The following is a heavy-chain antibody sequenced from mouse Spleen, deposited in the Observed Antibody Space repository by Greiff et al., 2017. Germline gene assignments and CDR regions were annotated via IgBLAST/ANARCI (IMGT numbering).Heavy chain of an antibody. V-gene: IGHV1-53*01. J-gene: IGHJ3*01. Sequence: QVQLKQPGAELVKPGASVKLSCKASGYTFTSYWMHWVKQRPGQGLEWIGNINPSNGGTNYNEKFKSKATLTVDKSSSTAYMQLSSLTSEDSAVYYCASGRLGLSAWFGYRGQGTLVTVSA. CDR1: GYTFTSYW. D-gene: IGHD3-1*01. CDR3: ASGRLGLSAWFGY. CDR2: INPSNGGT.